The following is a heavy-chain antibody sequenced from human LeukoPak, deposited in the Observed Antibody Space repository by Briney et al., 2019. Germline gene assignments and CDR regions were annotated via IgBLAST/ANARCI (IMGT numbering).Heavy chain of an antibody. CDR1: GFSFSSYG. V-gene: IGHV3-23*01. CDR2: ISVSAAT. CDR3: ARFGEVIG. J-gene: IGHJ4*02. D-gene: IGHD3-3*01. Sequence: GGTLRLSCAVSGFSFSSYGMSWVRQTPGKGLEWVSTISVSAATNYADSVKGRFTISRDNAKNSLYLQMNSLRAEDTAVYYCARFGEVIGWGQGTLVTVSS.